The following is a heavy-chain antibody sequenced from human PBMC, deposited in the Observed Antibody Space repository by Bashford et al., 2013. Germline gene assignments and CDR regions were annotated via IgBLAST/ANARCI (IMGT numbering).Heavy chain of an antibody. J-gene: IGHJ4*01. CDR3: ASSTGNMVRGFYFDS. CDR2: VSDSESET. CDR1: VHFFNIR. V-gene: IGHV1-18*01. D-gene: IGHD3-10*01. Sequence: ASVKVSCPGFWVHFFNIRLTWARQAPGQGLEWMGWVSDSESETHYEQKFQGRVTMTTDTSTATAYLELRRLTSDDTAVYYCASSTGNMVRGFYFDSWGQEPWSPSPQ.